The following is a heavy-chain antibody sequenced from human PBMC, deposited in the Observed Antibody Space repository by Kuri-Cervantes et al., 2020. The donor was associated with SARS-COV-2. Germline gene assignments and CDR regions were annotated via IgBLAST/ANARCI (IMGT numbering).Heavy chain of an antibody. J-gene: IGHJ5*02. CDR1: GYSISSGYY. Sequence: SQTLSLTCAVSGYSISSGYYWSWIRQPPGKGLEWIGEINHSGSTNYNPSLKSRVTISVDTSKNQFSLKLSSVTAADTAVYYCARGGDYSYWFDPWGQGTLVTVSS. CDR2: INHSGST. D-gene: IGHD4-17*01. CDR3: ARGGDYSYWFDP. V-gene: IGHV4-34*01.